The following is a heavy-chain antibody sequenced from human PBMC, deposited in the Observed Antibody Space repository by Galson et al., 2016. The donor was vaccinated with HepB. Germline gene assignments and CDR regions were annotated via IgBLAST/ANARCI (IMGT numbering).Heavy chain of an antibody. CDR1: GFSLGNYW. J-gene: IGHJ2*01. V-gene: IGHV3-7*04. CDR3: TREFDL. Sequence: SLRLSCAASGFSLGNYWMNWARQAPGKGLEWLANIKKDGSEINYVDSVKGRFTISRDNAKNSLFVQMKTLRVGDTAVYYCTREFDLWGRGTQVTVSS. CDR2: IKKDGSEI.